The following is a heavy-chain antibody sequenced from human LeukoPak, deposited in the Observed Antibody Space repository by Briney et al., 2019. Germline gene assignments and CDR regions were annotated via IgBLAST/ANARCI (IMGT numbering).Heavy chain of an antibody. CDR3: ARVRYFDWVLGY. Sequence: SETLSLTCTVSGGSISSSSYYWGWIRQPPGKGLEWIGSIYYSGSTYYNPSLKSRVTISVDTSKNQFSLKLSSVTAADTAVYYCARVRYFDWVLGYWGQGTLVTVSS. D-gene: IGHD3-9*01. CDR1: GGSISSSSYY. J-gene: IGHJ4*02. V-gene: IGHV4-39*07. CDR2: IYYSGST.